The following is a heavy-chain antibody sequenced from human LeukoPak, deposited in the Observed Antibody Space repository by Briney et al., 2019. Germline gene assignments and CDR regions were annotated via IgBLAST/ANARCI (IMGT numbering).Heavy chain of an antibody. CDR2: INHSGST. CDR3: ARAAKSDYDILTGYRFDY. Sequence: PSETLSLTCAVYGGSFSGYYWSWIRQPPGKGLEWIGEINHSGSTNYNPSLKSRVTISVDTSKNQFSLKLSSVTAADTAVYYCARAAKSDYDILTGYRFDYWGQGTLVTVSS. D-gene: IGHD3-9*01. V-gene: IGHV4-34*01. CDR1: GGSFSGYY. J-gene: IGHJ4*02.